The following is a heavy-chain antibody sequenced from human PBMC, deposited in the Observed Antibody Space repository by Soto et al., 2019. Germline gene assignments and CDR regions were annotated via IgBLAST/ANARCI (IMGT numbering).Heavy chain of an antibody. CDR1: NYSFSSFG. CDR2: SNPSNDNT. J-gene: IGHJ4*02. V-gene: IGHV1-18*01. D-gene: IGHD1-26*01. CDR3: ARDPFYSGSTLQVGYFDS. Sequence: QVQMVQSGAEVKKPGASVKVSCKASNYSFSSFGISWMRQAPVQGLEWIAWSNPSNDNTNYAPGLQGRVHLTSDTTTSTAYMELRSLRSDATAVYYCARDPFYSGSTLQVGYFDSWGQGTLVTVSS.